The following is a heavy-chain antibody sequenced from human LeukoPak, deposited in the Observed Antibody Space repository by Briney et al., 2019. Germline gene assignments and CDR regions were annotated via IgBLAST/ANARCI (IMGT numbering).Heavy chain of an antibody. CDR1: GFTFSSYW. J-gene: IGHJ4*02. D-gene: IGHD1-26*01. CDR3: ARDPVEWELLLDY. CDR2: MNIDGSEK. V-gene: IGHV3-7*01. Sequence: GGSLRLSCAASGFTFSSYWMGWVRQAPGKRLEWVANMNIDGSEKYYADSAKGRFTISRDNARNSVYLQMNSLRVEDTAVYYCARDPVEWELLLDYWGQGTLVTVSS.